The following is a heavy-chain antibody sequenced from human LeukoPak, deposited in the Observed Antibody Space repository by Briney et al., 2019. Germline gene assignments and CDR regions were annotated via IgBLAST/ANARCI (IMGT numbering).Heavy chain of an antibody. V-gene: IGHV3-74*01. CDR3: AKGLVEMATIGQFDY. D-gene: IGHD5-24*01. J-gene: IGHJ4*02. Sequence: GGSLRLSCVASGFSFSSYWMHWVRQDPRKGLVWVSRINGDGRNINYADSVRGRFTISRDNAKNTLYLQMNTLRVEDTAVYYCAKGLVEMATIGQFDYWGQGTLVTVSS. CDR1: GFSFSSYW. CDR2: INGDGRNI.